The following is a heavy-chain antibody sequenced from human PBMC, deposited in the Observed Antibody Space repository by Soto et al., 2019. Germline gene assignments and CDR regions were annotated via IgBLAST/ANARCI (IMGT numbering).Heavy chain of an antibody. D-gene: IGHD2-2*02. CDR2: ITASGGST. CDR3: AHTQGIVLVPAAIWY. Sequence: VHLLESGGGLVQPGGSLRLSCAASGFTFSSYAMSWVRQAPGKGLEWVSGITASGGSTSYADSVKDRVTISRDNSKNTLYLQMNSLRAEDTAVYYCAHTQGIVLVPAAIWYWGQGTLVSVSS. V-gene: IGHV3-23*01. CDR1: GFTFSSYA. J-gene: IGHJ4*02.